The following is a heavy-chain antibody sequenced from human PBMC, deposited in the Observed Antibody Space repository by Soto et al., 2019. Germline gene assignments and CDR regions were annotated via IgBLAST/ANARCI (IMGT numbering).Heavy chain of an antibody. CDR1: GYTFTSYG. CDR2: ISAYNGNT. Sequence: QVQLVQSGAEGKKPGASVKVSCKASGYTFTSYGISWVRQAPGQGRAWMGWISAYNGNTTYAQKLQGRVTMTTDTSMSTAYMELGSLRSCDTAVYYLARDYSSRQAYYDGMDVWGQGTTVTVSS. V-gene: IGHV1-18*01. CDR3: ARDYSSRQAYYDGMDV. D-gene: IGHD2-15*01. J-gene: IGHJ6*02.